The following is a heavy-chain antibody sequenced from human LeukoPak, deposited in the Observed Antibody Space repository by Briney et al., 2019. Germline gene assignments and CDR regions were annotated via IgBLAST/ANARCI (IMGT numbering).Heavy chain of an antibody. CDR3: ARAFDP. CDR2: IYYSGST. V-gene: IGHV4-59*01. J-gene: IGHJ5*02. Sequence: SETLSLTCTVSGGSISSYYWSWIRQPPGKGLEWIGYIYYSGSTNYNPSLKSRVTISVDTSKNQFSLKLSSVTAADTAVYCCARAFDPWGQGTLVTVSS. CDR1: GGSISSYY.